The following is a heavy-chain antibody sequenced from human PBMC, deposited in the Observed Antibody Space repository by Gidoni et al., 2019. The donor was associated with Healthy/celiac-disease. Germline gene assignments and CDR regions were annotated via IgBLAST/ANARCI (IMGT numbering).Heavy chain of an antibody. CDR1: GYSISSGYY. D-gene: IGHD3-3*01. CDR2: IYHSGST. J-gene: IGHJ6*02. Sequence: QVQLQESGPGLVKPSETLSLPCTVSGYSISSGYYWCWIRQPPGKGLEWIGSIYHSGSTYYNPSLKSRVTISVDTSKNQFSLKLSSVTAADTAVYYCARDGLRSEGFFSTYYYGMDVWGQGTTVTVSS. V-gene: IGHV4-38-2*02. CDR3: ARDGLRSEGFFSTYYYGMDV.